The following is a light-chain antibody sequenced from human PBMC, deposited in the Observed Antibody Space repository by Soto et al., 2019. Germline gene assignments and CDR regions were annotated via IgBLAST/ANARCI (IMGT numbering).Light chain of an antibody. V-gene: IGKV1-39*01. CDR3: QQSYSTLAIT. CDR1: RSISSY. J-gene: IGKJ5*01. Sequence: DIQMTQSPSSLSATVGDRVNITCLASRSISSYLNWYQQKPGKAPKLLIYAASSLQSGVPSRFSGSGSGTDFTLTISSLQPEDFATYYCQQSYSTLAITFGHGTRLEIK. CDR2: AAS.